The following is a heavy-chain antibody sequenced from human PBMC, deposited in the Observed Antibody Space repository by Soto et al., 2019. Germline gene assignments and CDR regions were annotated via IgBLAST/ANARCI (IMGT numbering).Heavy chain of an antibody. CDR2: ISWDGTRS. CDR1: GFTFYDYA. CDR3: ANYVSSGAHIDCWTRLDS. D-gene: IGHD2-21*02. V-gene: IGHV3-43D*04. Sequence: GGSLRLSCPASGFTFYDYAMQWVRQAPGKGLEWVSLISWDGTRSSHQDSVTGRFMISRDNSTESLSLLITSLRTEDSGLYNSANYVSSGAHIDCWTRLDSWGQGTQVTVSS. J-gene: IGHJ4*02.